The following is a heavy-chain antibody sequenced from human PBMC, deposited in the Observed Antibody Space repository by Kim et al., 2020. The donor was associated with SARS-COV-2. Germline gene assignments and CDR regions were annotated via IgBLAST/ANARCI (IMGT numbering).Heavy chain of an antibody. Sequence: ASVKVSCKASGYTFTGYYMHWVRQAPGQGLEWMGWINPNSGGTNYAQKFQGRVTMTRDTSISTAYMELSRLRSDDTAVYYCARDRKEYEVLWFGEVYYYYGRDVWGQGTTVTVSS. V-gene: IGHV1-2*02. D-gene: IGHD3-10*01. CDR3: ARDRKEYEVLWFGEVYYYYGRDV. CDR2: INPNSGGT. J-gene: IGHJ6*02. CDR1: GYTFTGYY.